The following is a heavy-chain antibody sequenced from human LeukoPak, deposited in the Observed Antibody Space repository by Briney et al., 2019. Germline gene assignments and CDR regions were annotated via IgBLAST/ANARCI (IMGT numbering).Heavy chain of an antibody. Sequence: PGGSLRLSCAASEFTFSIYWMTWVRQAPGKGLEWVANIKQDGSEKYYVDSVKGRFTISRDNAKNSLYLQMNSLRAEDTAVYFCARDARYCSATSCYSLTGAYDYWGQGTLVTVSS. D-gene: IGHD2-2*02. J-gene: IGHJ4*02. CDR2: IKQDGSEK. CDR1: EFTFSIYW. V-gene: IGHV3-7*01. CDR3: ARDARYCSATSCYSLTGAYDY.